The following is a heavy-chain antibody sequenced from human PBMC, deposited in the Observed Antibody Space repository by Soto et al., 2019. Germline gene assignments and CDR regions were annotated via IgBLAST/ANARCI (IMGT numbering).Heavy chain of an antibody. CDR3: ARSPYGSGSYGGPKTANWFDP. J-gene: IGHJ5*02. Sequence: PGESLKISCKGSGYSFTSYWISWVRQMPGKGLEWMGRIDPSDSYTNYSPSFQGHVTISADKSISTAYLQWSSLRASDTAMYYCARSPYGSGSYGGPKTANWFDPWGQGTLVTVSS. V-gene: IGHV5-10-1*01. CDR1: GYSFTSYW. D-gene: IGHD3-10*01. CDR2: IDPSDSYT.